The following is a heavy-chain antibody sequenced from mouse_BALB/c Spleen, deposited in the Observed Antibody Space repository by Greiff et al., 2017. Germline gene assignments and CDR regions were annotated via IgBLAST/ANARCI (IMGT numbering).Heavy chain of an antibody. CDR3: ARSWDYDGVYYAMDY. Sequence: QVQLQQSGAELVKPGASVKMSCKASGYTFTSYNMHWVKQTPGQGLEWIGAIYPGNGDTSYNQKFKGKATLTADKSSSTAYMQLSSLTSEDSAVYYCARSWDYDGVYYAMDYWGEGTSVTVSS. CDR2: IYPGNGDT. V-gene: IGHV1-12*01. CDR1: GYTFTSYN. J-gene: IGHJ4*01. D-gene: IGHD2-4*01.